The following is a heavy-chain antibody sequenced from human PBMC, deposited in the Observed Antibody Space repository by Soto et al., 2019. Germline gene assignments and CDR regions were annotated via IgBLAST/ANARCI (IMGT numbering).Heavy chain of an antibody. Sequence: GGSLRLSCVGSGFTFSTYSINWVRQAPGKGLEWVSSISSRSDIYYADSVKGRFTVSRDNAKNSVSLQMNSLRAEDTAVYYCAREYTAWPLAYGLDVWGQGTTVTVSS. D-gene: IGHD2-2*02. V-gene: IGHV3-21*01. J-gene: IGHJ6*02. CDR3: AREYTAWPLAYGLDV. CDR2: ISSRSDI. CDR1: GFTFSTYS.